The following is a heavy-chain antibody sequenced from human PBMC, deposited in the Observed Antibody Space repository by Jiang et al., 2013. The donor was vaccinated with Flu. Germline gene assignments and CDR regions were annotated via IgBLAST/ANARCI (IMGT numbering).Heavy chain of an antibody. V-gene: IGHV4-39*01. CDR1: GVSISLSSFY. Sequence: GSGLVKPSETLSLSCTVSGVSISLSSFYWGWIRQSPGKGLEWIGNIYYNGRTYYNPSLKSRVTISLDTSKNQFSLRLTSVTAADTGFYYCTRFIDGYILVPGNDWGQGTRVTVSS. CDR3: TRFIDGYILVPGND. J-gene: IGHJ4*02. D-gene: IGHD5-24*01. CDR2: IYYNGRT.